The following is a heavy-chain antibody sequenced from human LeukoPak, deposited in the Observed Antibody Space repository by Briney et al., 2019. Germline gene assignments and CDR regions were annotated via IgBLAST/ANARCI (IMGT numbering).Heavy chain of an antibody. CDR2: MYYSGST. CDR1: GGSISSSSYY. Sequence: SETLSLTCTVSGGSISSSSYYWGWIRQPPGKGLEWIGSMYYSGSTYYNPFLKSRVTISADTSKNQFSLKLSSVTAADTAVYYCARQSAASGYYSIYYYGMDVWGQGTTVTVSS. V-gene: IGHV4-39*01. J-gene: IGHJ6*02. CDR3: ARQSAASGYYSIYYYGMDV. D-gene: IGHD3-22*01.